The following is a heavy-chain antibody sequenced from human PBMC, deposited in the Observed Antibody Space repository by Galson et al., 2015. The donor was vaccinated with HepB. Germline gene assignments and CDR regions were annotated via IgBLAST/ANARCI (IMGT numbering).Heavy chain of an antibody. CDR1: GGTFSNYA. D-gene: IGHD2-2*01. CDR3: ARDGCSSTSCYVGMNYYFDY. CDR2: IIPMFGTP. J-gene: IGHJ4*02. V-gene: IGHV1-69*06. Sequence: SVKVSCKASGGTFSNYAINWVRQAPGQGLEWMGGIIPMFGTPNYAQKFQGRVTISADKSTSTAYMELSSLRTEDTAVYYCARDGCSSTSCYVGMNYYFDYWGQGTLVTVSS.